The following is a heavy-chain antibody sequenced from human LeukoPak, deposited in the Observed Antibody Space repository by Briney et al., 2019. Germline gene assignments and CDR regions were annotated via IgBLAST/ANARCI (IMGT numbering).Heavy chain of an antibody. CDR1: GFTFSSYE. D-gene: IGHD5-12*01. CDR2: ISTRGSTT. CDR3: ARDYSGWSLDP. J-gene: IGHJ5*02. V-gene: IGHV3-48*03. Sequence: PGGSLRLSCAASGFTFSSYEMNWVRQASGKGLEWVSYISTRGSTTHYADSVKGRFTISRDNAKNSLYLQMNSLRGEDTAVYYCARDYSGWSLDPWGQGTLVTVSS.